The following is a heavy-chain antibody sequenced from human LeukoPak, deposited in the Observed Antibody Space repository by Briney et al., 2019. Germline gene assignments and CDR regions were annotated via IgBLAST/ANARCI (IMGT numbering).Heavy chain of an antibody. V-gene: IGHV4-59*08. J-gene: IGHJ4*02. CDR3: ARQYVGGGAYCFDY. CDR1: GGSISNYY. D-gene: IGHD3-16*01. Sequence: PSETLSLTCAMSGGSISNYYWSWIRQPPGKGLEWIGYMYYSGSTNYNPSLKSRVTISVDTSKNQFSLKLSSVTAADTAVYYCARQYVGGGAYCFDYWGQGTLVTVSS. CDR2: MYYSGST.